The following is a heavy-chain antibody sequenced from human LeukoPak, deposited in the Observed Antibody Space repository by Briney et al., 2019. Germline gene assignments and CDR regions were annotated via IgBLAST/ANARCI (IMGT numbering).Heavy chain of an antibody. CDR3: ARAGYSSSWSHDAFDI. CDR2: INHSGST. CDR1: GGSFSGYY. V-gene: IGHV4-34*01. Sequence: SETLSLTCAVYGGSFSGYYWSWIRQPPGKGREWIGEINHSGSTNYNPSLKSRVTISVDTSKNQFSLKLSSVTAADTAVYYCARAGYSSSWSHDAFDIWGQGTMVTVSS. D-gene: IGHD6-13*01. J-gene: IGHJ3*02.